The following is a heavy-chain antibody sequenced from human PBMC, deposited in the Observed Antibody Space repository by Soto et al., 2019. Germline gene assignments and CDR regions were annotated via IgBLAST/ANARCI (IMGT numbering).Heavy chain of an antibody. D-gene: IGHD6-19*01. Sequence: SGPTLVNPTQTLTLTCTFSGFSLRKSGMGVGWIRQPPGKALEWLALIYWDDDKRYSPSLKSRLTITKDTSKNQVVLTMTNMDPVDTATYYCAHRQGDPAGPYFDYWGQGTLVTVSS. CDR1: GFSLRKSGMG. J-gene: IGHJ4*02. V-gene: IGHV2-5*02. CDR2: IYWDDDK. CDR3: AHRQGDPAGPYFDY.